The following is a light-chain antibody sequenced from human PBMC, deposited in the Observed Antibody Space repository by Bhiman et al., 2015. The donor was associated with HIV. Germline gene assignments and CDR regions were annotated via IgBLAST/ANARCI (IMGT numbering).Light chain of an antibody. CDR1: SLRNYY. Sequence: SSELTQDPAVSVALGQTVRITCQGDSLRNYYASWYQQKSGQAPVLVLYGKNSRPSGIPDRFSVSSSGTTASLTITGAQAEDEADYHCNSRDNSGNPLFGGGTKLTIL. CDR3: NSRDNSGNPL. J-gene: IGLJ2*01. V-gene: IGLV3-19*01. CDR2: GKN.